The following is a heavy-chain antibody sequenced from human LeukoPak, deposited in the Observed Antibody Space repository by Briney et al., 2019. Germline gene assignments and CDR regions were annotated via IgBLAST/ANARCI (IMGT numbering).Heavy chain of an antibody. CDR2: IKNDGSEE. D-gene: IGHD3-22*01. CDR1: GFTFSSYW. CDR3: VKDLSYETSGSGFDY. J-gene: IGHJ4*02. Sequence: TGGSLRLSCAASGFTFSSYWMRWVRQAPGKGLEGVANIKNDGSEEYYVDSVTGRFTISRDNSKNSLYLQMDALRTEDTAFYYCVKDLSYETSGSGFDYWGQGTLVTVSS. V-gene: IGHV3-7*03.